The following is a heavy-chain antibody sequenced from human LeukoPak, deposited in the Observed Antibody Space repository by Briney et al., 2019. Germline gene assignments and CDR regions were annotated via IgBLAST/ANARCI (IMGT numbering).Heavy chain of an antibody. D-gene: IGHD3-22*01. CDR2: ISSSSSYI. J-gene: IGHJ4*02. CDR3: ARDYYDSSGYYYGTNFDY. Sequence: PGGSLRLSCAASGFTFSSYSMNWVRQAPGKGLEWVSSISSSSSYIHYADSVKGRFTISRDNAKNSLYLQMNSLRAEDTAVYYCARDYYDSSGYYYGTNFDYWGQGTLVTVSS. CDR1: GFTFSSYS. V-gene: IGHV3-21*01.